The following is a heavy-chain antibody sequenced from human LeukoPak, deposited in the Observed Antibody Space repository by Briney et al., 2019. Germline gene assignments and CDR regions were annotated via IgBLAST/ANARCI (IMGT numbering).Heavy chain of an antibody. V-gene: IGHV4-59*12. J-gene: IGHJ4*02. CDR3: ARIVCSSTSCLYYFDY. Sequence: SSETLSLTCTVSGGSISSYYWSWIRQPPGKGLEWIGYIYYSGSTNYNPSLKSRVTISVDTSKNQFSLKLSSVAAADTAVYYCARIVCSSTSCLYYFDYWGQGTLVTVSS. D-gene: IGHD2-2*01. CDR2: IYYSGST. CDR1: GGSISSYY.